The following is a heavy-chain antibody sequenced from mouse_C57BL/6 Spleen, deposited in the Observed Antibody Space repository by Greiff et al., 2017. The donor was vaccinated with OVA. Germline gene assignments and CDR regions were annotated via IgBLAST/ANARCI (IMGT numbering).Heavy chain of an antibody. J-gene: IGHJ1*03. V-gene: IGHV1-82*01. CDR1: GYAFSSSW. CDR2: IYPGDGDT. CDR3: TKEAGGYWYFGV. Sequence: QVQLQQSGPELVKPGASVKISCKASGYAFSSSWMNWVKQRPGKGLEWIGRIYPGDGDTNYNGKFKGKATLTADKSSSTAYMQLSSLTSEDSAVYFCTKEAGGYWYFGVWGTGTTVTVSS.